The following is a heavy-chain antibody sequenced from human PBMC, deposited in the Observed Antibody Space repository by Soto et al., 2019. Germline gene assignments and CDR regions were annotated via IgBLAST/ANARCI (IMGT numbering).Heavy chain of an antibody. Sequence: EVQLVESGGGLAQPGGSLRLSCAASGFTFSDHYMDWVRQAPGKGLEWVGRIRKRTNSYTTEYAASVKGRFTISRDDSKNSLYLQMNSLKTDDTAVYYCARVMVVAGHCYFDYWGQGTLVTVSS. CDR2: IRKRTNSYTT. D-gene: IGHD6-19*01. V-gene: IGHV3-72*01. J-gene: IGHJ4*02. CDR1: GFTFSDHY. CDR3: ARVMVVAGHCYFDY.